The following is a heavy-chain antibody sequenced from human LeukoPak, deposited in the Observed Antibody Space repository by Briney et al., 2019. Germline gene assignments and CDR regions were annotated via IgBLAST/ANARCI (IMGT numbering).Heavy chain of an antibody. CDR3: ARAPSEIGGYYPEYFRH. J-gene: IGHJ1*01. CDR2: IKSDGST. CDR1: GFTFSTYW. Sequence: GGSLRLSCAASGFTFSTYWMHWVRQAPRKGLVWVSRIKSDGSTNYADSVKGRFTISRDNAKNTVSLQMNSLRPEDTGAYYCARAPSEIGGYYPEYFRHWGQGTLVTVSS. V-gene: IGHV3-74*01. D-gene: IGHD3-22*01.